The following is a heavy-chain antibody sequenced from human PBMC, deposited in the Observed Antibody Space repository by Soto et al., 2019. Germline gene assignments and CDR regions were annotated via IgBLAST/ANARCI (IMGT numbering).Heavy chain of an antibody. J-gene: IGHJ4*02. Sequence: GGSLRLSCAASGFTFSSYGMHWVRQAPGKGLEWVAVISYDGSNKYYADSVKGRFTISRDNSKNTLYLQMNSLRAEDTAVYYCAKDFRNKYYYGSWGQGTLVTVSS. CDR2: ISYDGSNK. CDR3: AKDFRNKYYYGS. V-gene: IGHV3-30*18. CDR1: GFTFSSYG. D-gene: IGHD3-10*01.